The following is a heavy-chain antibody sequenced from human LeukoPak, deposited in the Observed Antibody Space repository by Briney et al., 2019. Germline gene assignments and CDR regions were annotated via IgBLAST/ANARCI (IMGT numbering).Heavy chain of an antibody. CDR3: ARVNTVLEYFQH. CDR2: IIPILGIA. CDR1: GGTFSSYA. Sequence: ASVKVSCKASGGTFSSYAISWVRQAPGQGLEWMGRIIPILGIANYAQKFQGRVTITADKSTSTAYMELSSLRSEDTAVYYCARVNTVLEYFQHWGQGTLVTVSS. J-gene: IGHJ1*01. V-gene: IGHV1-69*04.